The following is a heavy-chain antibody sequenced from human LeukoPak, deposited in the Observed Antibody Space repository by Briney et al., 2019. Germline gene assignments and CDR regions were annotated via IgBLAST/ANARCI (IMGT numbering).Heavy chain of an antibody. D-gene: IGHD1-26*01. CDR2: ISYSGST. CDR3: ARPLVGGTTFPDD. Sequence: SETLSLTCTVSGGSISSNTYYWGWIRQPPGKGLEWIGSISYSGSTYYNPSLKRRVTISVDTSKNQFSLKLSSVTAADTAVYYCARPLVGGTTFPDDWGQGTLVTVSS. J-gene: IGHJ4*02. CDR1: GGSISSNTYY. V-gene: IGHV4-39*01.